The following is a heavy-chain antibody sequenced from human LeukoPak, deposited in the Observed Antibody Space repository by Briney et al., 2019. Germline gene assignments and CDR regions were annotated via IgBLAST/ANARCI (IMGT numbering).Heavy chain of an antibody. CDR1: GDSVSTNFAA. Sequence: SQTLSLTCAISGDSVSTNFAAWNWLWQSPSRGLEWLGRTYYRSRWINEYAISVQSRITISPDTSKNQFSLQLNFVTPEDTAVYYCARVFRPSLTVFIIRGAFDIWGQGTMVTVSS. CDR3: ARVFRPSLTVFIIRGAFDI. CDR2: TYYRSRWIN. J-gene: IGHJ3*02. V-gene: IGHV6-1*01. D-gene: IGHD3-3*01.